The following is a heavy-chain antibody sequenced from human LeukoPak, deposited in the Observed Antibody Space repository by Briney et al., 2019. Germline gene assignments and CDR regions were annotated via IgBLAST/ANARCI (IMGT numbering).Heavy chain of an antibody. J-gene: IGHJ4*02. CDR1: GFIFSSYA. D-gene: IGHD5-12*01. CDR2: ISGSGGST. V-gene: IGHV3-23*01. CDR3: AKDRGPYSGYDSFFDF. Sequence: RGSLRLSCAASGFIFSSYAMSWVRQAPGKRLEWVSAISGSGGSTYIADSVKGRFTISRDNSKNTLYLQMNSLRAEDTAVYYCAKDRGPYSGYDSFFDFWGQGTLVTVSS.